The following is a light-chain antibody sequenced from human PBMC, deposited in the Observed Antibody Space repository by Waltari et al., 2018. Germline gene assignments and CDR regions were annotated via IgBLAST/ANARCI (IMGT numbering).Light chain of an antibody. CDR3: NSRDSSGNHNVV. V-gene: IGLV3-19*01. CDR2: GKN. CDR1: SLRSYY. Sequence: SSELTQDLAVSVALGQTVRITCQGDSLRSYYASWYQQKPGQAPVLVIYGKNNRPSGIPDRFSGSSSGNTASLTITGAQAEDEADYYCNSRDSSGNHNVVFGGGTKLTVL. J-gene: IGLJ2*01.